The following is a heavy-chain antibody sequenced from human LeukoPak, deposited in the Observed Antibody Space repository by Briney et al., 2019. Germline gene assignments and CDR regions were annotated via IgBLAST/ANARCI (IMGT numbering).Heavy chain of an antibody. V-gene: IGHV4-38-2*02. CDR3: ARCTGWSGSYLYYFDY. J-gene: IGHJ4*02. CDR1: GYSISSGYY. Sequence: SETLSVTCTVSGYSISSGYYWGWIGQPPGKGLEWIGSIYHSGSTYYNPSLKSRVTISVDTSKNQFSLKLSSVTAADTAVYYCARCTGWSGSYLYYFDYWGQGTLVTVSS. CDR2: IYHSGST. D-gene: IGHD1-26*01.